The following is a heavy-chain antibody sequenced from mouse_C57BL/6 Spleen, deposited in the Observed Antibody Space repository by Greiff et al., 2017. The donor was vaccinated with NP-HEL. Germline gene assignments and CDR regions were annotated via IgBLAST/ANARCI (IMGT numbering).Heavy chain of an antibody. Sequence: EVQLVESGGDLVKPGGSLKLSCAASGFTFSSYGMSWVRQTPDKRLEWVATISSGGSYTYYPDSVKGRFTISRDNAKNTLYLQMSSLKSEDTAMYYGARQDYGGSPYRYFDVWGTGTTVTVSS. J-gene: IGHJ1*03. CDR3: ARQDYGGSPYRYFDV. CDR2: ISSGGSYT. V-gene: IGHV5-6*01. CDR1: GFTFSSYG. D-gene: IGHD1-1*01.